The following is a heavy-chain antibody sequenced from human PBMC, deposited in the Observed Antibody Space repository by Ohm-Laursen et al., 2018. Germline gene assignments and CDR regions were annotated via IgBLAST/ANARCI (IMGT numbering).Heavy chain of an antibody. CDR2: ISGSGGST. D-gene: IGHD4-17*01. CDR1: GFIFNNYA. Sequence: SLRLSCSASGFIFNNYAMSWVRQAPGRGLEWVSAISGSGGSTYYADSVKGLFTISRDNSKKTLYLQMNSLRAEDTAVYFCAKVLRCDYWNFYYCGQGTLVTVSS. J-gene: IGHJ4*02. CDR3: AKVLRCDYWNFYY. V-gene: IGHV3-23*01.